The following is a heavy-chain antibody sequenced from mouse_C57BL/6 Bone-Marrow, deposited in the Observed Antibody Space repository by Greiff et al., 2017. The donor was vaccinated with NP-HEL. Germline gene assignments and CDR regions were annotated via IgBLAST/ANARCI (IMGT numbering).Heavy chain of an antibody. CDR1: GYTFTDYE. D-gene: IGHD1-1*01. V-gene: IGHV1-15*01. J-gene: IGHJ1*03. Sequence: QVQLQQSGAELVRPGASVTLSCKASGYTFTDYEMHWVKQTPVHGLEWIGDIDPENGGTAYNQKFKGKAILTADKSSSTAYMELRSLPSENSAVYYCTRELFITTEYWYFDVWGTGTTVTVSS. CDR2: IDPENGGT. CDR3: TRELFITTEYWYFDV.